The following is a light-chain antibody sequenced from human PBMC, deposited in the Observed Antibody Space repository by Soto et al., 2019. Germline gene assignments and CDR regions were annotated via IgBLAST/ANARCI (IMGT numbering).Light chain of an antibody. CDR3: ATWDDSLSGPVV. V-gene: IGLV1-47*01. CDR2: RDS. Sequence: QSVLTQPPSASGTPGQRVTISCSGTFSNIGSNSVYWYQQLPGTAPKLLIYRDSQRPSGVPDRFSGSKSGTSASLAISGLRSEDEADYYCATWDDSLSGPVVFGGGTKLTVL. J-gene: IGLJ2*01. CDR1: FSNIGSNS.